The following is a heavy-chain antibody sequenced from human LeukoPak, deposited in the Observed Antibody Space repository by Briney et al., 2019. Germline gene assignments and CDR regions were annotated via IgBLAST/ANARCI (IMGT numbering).Heavy chain of an antibody. Sequence: GGSLRLSCEASGFTFSSYWMSWVRQAPGKGLEWVANIKTDGSEKYYVDSVEGRFTISRDNAKNSLYLQMNSLRAEDTAVYYCARDQCSGGSCYSNHWGQGTLVTVSS. D-gene: IGHD2-15*01. CDR1: GFTFSSYW. CDR2: IKTDGSEK. J-gene: IGHJ5*02. CDR3: ARDQCSGGSCYSNH. V-gene: IGHV3-7*01.